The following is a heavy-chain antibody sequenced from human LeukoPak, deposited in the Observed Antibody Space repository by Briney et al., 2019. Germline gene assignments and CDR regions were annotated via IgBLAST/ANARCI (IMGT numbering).Heavy chain of an antibody. CDR1: GGSISSYY. CDR2: IYTSGST. Sequence: SETLSLTCTVSGGSISSYYWSWIRQPPGKGLEWIGYIYTSGSTNYNPSLKSRVTISVDTSKNQFSLRLSSVTAADTAVYYCARSEYYDFWGGYYRNWFDPWGQGTLVTVSS. J-gene: IGHJ5*02. D-gene: IGHD3-3*01. CDR3: ARSEYYDFWGGYYRNWFDP. V-gene: IGHV4-4*09.